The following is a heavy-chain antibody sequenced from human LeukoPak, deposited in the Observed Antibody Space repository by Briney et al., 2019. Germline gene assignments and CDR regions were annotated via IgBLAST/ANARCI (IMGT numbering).Heavy chain of an antibody. CDR1: GGTFSSYT. D-gene: IGHD3-22*01. V-gene: IGHV1-69*02. CDR2: IIPILGVA. CDR3: AGGAGITLIAADF. J-gene: IGHJ4*02. Sequence: ASVKVSCKASGGTFSSYTISWVRQAPGQGLEWMGRIIPILGVANYAQKFQGRVTTSADKSTNTAYMELSSLRSEDTAVYYCAGGAGITLIAADFWGQGTLVTVSS.